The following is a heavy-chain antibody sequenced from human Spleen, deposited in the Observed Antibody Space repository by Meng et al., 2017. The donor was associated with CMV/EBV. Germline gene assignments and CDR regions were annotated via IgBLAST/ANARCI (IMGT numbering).Heavy chain of an antibody. Sequence: GESLKISCAASGFTFTNYAMSWVRQAPGQGLEWVSVIYSGGSTYYADSVKGRFTISRDNSKNTLYLQMNSLRAEDTAVYYCAREDCSSTSCYKGGFDPWGQGTLVTVSS. CDR2: IYSGGST. V-gene: IGHV3-53*01. CDR1: GFTFTNYA. CDR3: AREDCSSTSCYKGGFDP. D-gene: IGHD2-2*01. J-gene: IGHJ5*02.